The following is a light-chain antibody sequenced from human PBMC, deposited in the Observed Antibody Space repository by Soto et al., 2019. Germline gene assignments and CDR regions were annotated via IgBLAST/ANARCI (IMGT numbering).Light chain of an antibody. Sequence: DIQMTQSPSSLSASVGDRVTITCRASQTINIYLNWYQQKPGKAPKLLIYAASSLQSGVPSRFRGSGARKDFILTISSLQPEDFGIYFCQQFDRVPLTFGGGIKLK. V-gene: IGKV1-39*01. J-gene: IGKJ4*01. CDR3: QQFDRVPLT. CDR2: AAS. CDR1: QTINIY.